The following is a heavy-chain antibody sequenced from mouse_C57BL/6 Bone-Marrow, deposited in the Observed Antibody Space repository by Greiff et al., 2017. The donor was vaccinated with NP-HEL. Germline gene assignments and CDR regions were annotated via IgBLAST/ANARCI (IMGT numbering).Heavy chain of an antibody. CDR3: VRQGTPWYFDV. CDR1: GFSFNTYA. CDR2: IRSKSNNYAT. V-gene: IGHV10-1*01. J-gene: IGHJ1*03. D-gene: IGHD2-14*01. Sequence: GGGLVQPKGSLKLSCAASGFSFNTYAMNWVRQAPGKGLEWVARIRSKSNNYATYYADSVKDRFTISRDDSESMLYLQMNNLKTEDTAMYYCVRQGTPWYFDVWGTGTTVTVSS.